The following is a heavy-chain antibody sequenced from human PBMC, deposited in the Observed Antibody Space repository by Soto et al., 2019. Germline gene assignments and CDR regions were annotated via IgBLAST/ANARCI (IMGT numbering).Heavy chain of an antibody. V-gene: IGHV4-59*01. Sequence: QVQLQESGPGLVKPSETLSLTCTVSGGSISSYYWSWIRQPPRKGLEWIGYIYYRGSTNYNPSLKSRVTISVDTSKNQFSLKLSSVTAADTAMYYCARFNWYFDLWGRGTLVTVSS. J-gene: IGHJ2*01. CDR3: ARFNWYFDL. CDR1: GGSISSYY. CDR2: IYYRGST.